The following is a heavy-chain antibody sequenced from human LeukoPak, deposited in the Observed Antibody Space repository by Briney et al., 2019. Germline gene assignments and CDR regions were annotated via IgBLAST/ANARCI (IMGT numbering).Heavy chain of an antibody. CDR1: GFTFSSYG. CDR2: ITDDRRNK. Sequence: GGSLRLSCVASGFTFSSYGMHWVRQAPGKGLEWVAFITDDRRNKYHADSVKGRFTISRDNSRNTLHLQMNSLRAEDTAVYYCAKEALGDLWSRYYTGWGQGTLVTVSS. CDR3: AKEALGDLWSRYYTG. V-gene: IGHV3-30*02. D-gene: IGHD3-3*01. J-gene: IGHJ4*02.